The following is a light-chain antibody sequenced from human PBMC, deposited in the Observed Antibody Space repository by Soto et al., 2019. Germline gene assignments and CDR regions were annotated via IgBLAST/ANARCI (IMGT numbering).Light chain of an antibody. V-gene: IGKV3-20*01. CDR3: QQYGSSRT. Sequence: EIVLPQSPATLSLSPGESATLSCRASQRVTTNMAWYQQKPGQAPRLLIYGASSRATGIPDRFSGSGSGTDFTLTISRLEPEDFAVYYCQQYGSSRTFGQGTKVDIK. J-gene: IGKJ1*01. CDR2: GAS. CDR1: QRVTTN.